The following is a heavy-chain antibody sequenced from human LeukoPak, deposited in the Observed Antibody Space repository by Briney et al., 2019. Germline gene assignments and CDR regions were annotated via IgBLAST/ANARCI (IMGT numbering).Heavy chain of an antibody. CDR3: ARRRQQWLVKWGYFDY. J-gene: IGHJ4*02. Sequence: SETLSLTCTVSGYSISSGYYWGWIRQPPGKGLEWIGSIYHSGSTNYNPSLKSRVTISVDTSKNQFSLKLSSVTAADTAVYYCARRRQQWLVKWGYFDYWGQGTLVTVSS. D-gene: IGHD6-19*01. V-gene: IGHV4-38-2*02. CDR2: IYHSGST. CDR1: GYSISSGYY.